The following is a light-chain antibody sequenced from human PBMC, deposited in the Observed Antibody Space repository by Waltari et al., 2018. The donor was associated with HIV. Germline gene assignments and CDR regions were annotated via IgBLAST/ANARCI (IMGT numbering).Light chain of an antibody. J-gene: IGLJ2*01. CDR1: NLGNKY. CDR3: QAWDNGVAV. Sequence: SFELTQPPSVSVPPGQTATIPCSGDNLGNKYALLYQQKPGQSPVLIIYHDSRLPSGIPERFFGSNSGNTSTLTISGTQATDEADYYCQAWDNGVAVFGGGTKLTVL. V-gene: IGLV3-1*01. CDR2: HDS.